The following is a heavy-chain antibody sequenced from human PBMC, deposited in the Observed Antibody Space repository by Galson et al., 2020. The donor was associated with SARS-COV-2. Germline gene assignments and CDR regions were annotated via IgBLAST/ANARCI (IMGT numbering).Heavy chain of an antibody. CDR3: AKGSTSYGYWRFDY. CDR1: GFTLSDYY. D-gene: IGHD5-18*01. J-gene: IGHJ4*02. V-gene: IGHV3-11*04. Sequence: GESPKISCAAPGFTLSDYYMSWIRQAPGNGLEWVAHISGSSSTIYYADSVKGRFTTSRDNAKNSLYLQMHSLRAEDTAVYYCAKGSTSYGYWRFDYWGQGTLVTVSS. CDR2: ISGSSSTI.